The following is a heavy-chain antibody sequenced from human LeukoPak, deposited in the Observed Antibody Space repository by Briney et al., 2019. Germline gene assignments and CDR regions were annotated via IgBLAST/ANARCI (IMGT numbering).Heavy chain of an antibody. D-gene: IGHD3-10*01. Sequence: PGGSLRLSCAASVFTFSSYAMSWVRQAPGKGLEWVAFISDDGSRTYYSNSVKGRFTISRDYSRKTLFLQMNSLRPEDTAMYYCARGTGSGSFLIDYWGQGTLVTVSS. V-gene: IGHV3-30-3*01. J-gene: IGHJ4*02. CDR2: ISDDGSRT. CDR1: VFTFSSYA. CDR3: ARGTGSGSFLIDY.